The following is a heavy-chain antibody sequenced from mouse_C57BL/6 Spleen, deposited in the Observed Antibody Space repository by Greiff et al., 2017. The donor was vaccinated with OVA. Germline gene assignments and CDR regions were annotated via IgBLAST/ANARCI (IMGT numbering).Heavy chain of an antibody. Sequence: VQLQQPGTELVKPGASVKLSCKASGYTFTSYWMPWVKQRPGQGLEWIGNINPSNGGTNYNEKFKSKATLTVYKSSSTAYLQLSSLTSEDSAVYFCARDYGSSYAMDYWGQRTSVTVSS. CDR1: GYTFTSYW. V-gene: IGHV1-53*01. J-gene: IGHJ4*01. CDR3: ARDYGSSYAMDY. CDR2: INPSNGGT. D-gene: IGHD1-1*01.